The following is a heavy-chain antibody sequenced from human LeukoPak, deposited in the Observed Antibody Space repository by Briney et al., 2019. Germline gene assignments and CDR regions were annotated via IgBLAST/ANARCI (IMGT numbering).Heavy chain of an antibody. CDR2: ITGSGKGT. J-gene: IGHJ3*01. D-gene: IGHD4-17*01. Sequence: GGSLRLTCRGSGFVFDNYGMTWVRQAPGKGLEWVSAITGSGKGTWYADAVTGRFTVSRDNSRNTLYQQMDSLRADDTAVYYCAKDPNGDYVGAFDFWGPGTLVTVSS. V-gene: IGHV3-23*01. CDR1: GFVFDNYG. CDR3: AKDPNGDYVGAFDF.